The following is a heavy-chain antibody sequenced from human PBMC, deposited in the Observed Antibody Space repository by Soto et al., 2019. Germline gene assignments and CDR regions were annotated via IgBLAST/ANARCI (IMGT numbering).Heavy chain of an antibody. V-gene: IGHV3-53*04. CDR2: IYSGGST. Sequence: EVQLVESGGGLVQPGGSLRLSCAASGFTVSSNYMSWVRQAPGKGLEWVSVIYSGGSTYYADSVKGRFTISTHNSNNTLYLQMNSLRAEDTAVYYCSREGAGTDYWGQGTLVTVSS. CDR1: GFTVSSNY. J-gene: IGHJ4*02. D-gene: IGHD6-19*01. CDR3: SREGAGTDY.